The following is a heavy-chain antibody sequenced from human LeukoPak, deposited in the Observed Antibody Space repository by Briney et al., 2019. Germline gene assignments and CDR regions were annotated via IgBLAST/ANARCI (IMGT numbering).Heavy chain of an antibody. CDR2: ISGSGLTT. J-gene: IGHJ6*03. Sequence: GGSLRLSCAASGFTFSGYTMNWVRQAPGKGPEWVSSISGSGLTTNYADSVKGRFTISRDNSKNTLYLQMNSLRAEDTAVYYCVRSGYYTYQYYYMDVWGKGTTVTVSS. V-gene: IGHV3-23*01. CDR3: VRSGYYTYQYYYMDV. CDR1: GFTFSGYT. D-gene: IGHD3-3*01.